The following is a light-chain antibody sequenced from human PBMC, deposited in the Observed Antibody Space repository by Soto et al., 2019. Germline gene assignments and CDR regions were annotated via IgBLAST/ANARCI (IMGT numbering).Light chain of an antibody. Sequence: AIKMSLFPSSLSAYVGDRVTITCRASQDIRSDLGWYQQRPGEAPKLLIYASSSLQSGVPSRFSGSGSGTDFTLTISSLQPEDFATYHCLQDHNYPLTFGGGTKADVK. CDR3: LQDHNYPLT. CDR1: QDIRSD. CDR2: ASS. J-gene: IGKJ4*01. V-gene: IGKV1-6*01.